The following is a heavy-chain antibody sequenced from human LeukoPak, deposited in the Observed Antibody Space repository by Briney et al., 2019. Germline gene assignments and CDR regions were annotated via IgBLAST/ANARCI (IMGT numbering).Heavy chain of an antibody. V-gene: IGHV4-39*01. D-gene: IGHD5-18*01. CDR2: IYYSGST. Sequence: SETLSLTCTVSGGSISSSSYYWGWIRQPPGKGLEWIGSIYYSGSTYYNPSLKSRVTISVDTSKNQFSLKLSSVTAADTAVYYCAEYSYGYGNFDYWGQGTLVTVSS. CDR3: AEYSYGYGNFDY. CDR1: GGSISSSSYY. J-gene: IGHJ4*02.